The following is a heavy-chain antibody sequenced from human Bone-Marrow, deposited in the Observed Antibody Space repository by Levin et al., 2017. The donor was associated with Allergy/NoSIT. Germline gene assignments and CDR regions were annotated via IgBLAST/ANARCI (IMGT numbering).Heavy chain of an antibody. V-gene: IGHV3-23*01. CDR3: AKDPPPYYYDSSGYCRDYFDY. Sequence: GGSLRLSCAASGFTFSSYAMSWVRQAPGKGLEWVSAISGSGGSTYYADSVKGRFTISRDNSKNTLYLQMNSLRAEDTAVYYCAKDPPPYYYDSSGYCRDYFDYWGQGTLVTVSS. CDR1: GFTFSSYA. D-gene: IGHD3-22*01. J-gene: IGHJ4*02. CDR2: ISGSGGST.